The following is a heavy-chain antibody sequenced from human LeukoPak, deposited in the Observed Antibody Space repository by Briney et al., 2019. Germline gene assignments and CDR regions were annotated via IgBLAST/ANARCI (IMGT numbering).Heavy chain of an antibody. D-gene: IGHD3-16*01. CDR1: GFTFSSYA. CDR2: ISYDGSNK. CDR3: AREYDYVPAA. V-gene: IGHV3-30*04. J-gene: IGHJ5*02. Sequence: GGSLRLSCAASGFTFSSYAMHWVRQAPGKGLEWVAVISYDGSNKYYVDSVKGRFTISRDNSKNTLYLQMNSLRAEDTAVYYCAREYDYVPAAWGQGTLVTVSS.